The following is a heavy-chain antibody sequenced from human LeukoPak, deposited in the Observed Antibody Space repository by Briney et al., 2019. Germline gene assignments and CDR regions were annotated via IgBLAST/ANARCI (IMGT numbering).Heavy chain of an antibody. CDR1: GFTFSSYW. Sequence: GGSLRLSCAASGFTFSSYWMHWVRQAPGKGLVWVSRINSDGSSTSYADSVKGRFTISRDNAKNTLYLQMNSLRAEDTAVYYCATSLYYYDSSGYYPLDYWGQGTLVTVPS. D-gene: IGHD3-22*01. J-gene: IGHJ4*02. CDR2: INSDGSST. V-gene: IGHV3-74*01. CDR3: ATSLYYYDSSGYYPLDY.